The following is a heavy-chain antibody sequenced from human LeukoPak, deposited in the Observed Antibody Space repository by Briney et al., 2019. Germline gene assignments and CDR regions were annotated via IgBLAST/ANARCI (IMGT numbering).Heavy chain of an antibody. CDR3: ASRSGSTDY. Sequence: TPSETLSLTCTVSGGSISSSSYYWGWIRQPPGEGLEWIGSIYYSGSTYYNPSLKSRVTISVDTSKNQFSLKLSSVTAADTAVYYCASRSGSTDYWGQGTLVTVSS. CDR1: GGSISSSSYY. V-gene: IGHV4-39*01. D-gene: IGHD3-22*01. CDR2: IYYSGST. J-gene: IGHJ4*02.